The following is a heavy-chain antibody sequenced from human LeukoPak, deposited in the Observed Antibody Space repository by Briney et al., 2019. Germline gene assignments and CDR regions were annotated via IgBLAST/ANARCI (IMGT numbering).Heavy chain of an antibody. CDR2: IIPIFGTA. J-gene: IGHJ4*02. Sequence: SVKVSCKASGGTFSSYAISWVRQAPGQGLEWMGGIIPIFGTANYAQKFQGRVTITTDESTSTAYMELSSLRSEDTAVYYCARDIAVAEGFDYWGQGTLVTVSS. CDR3: ARDIAVAEGFDY. CDR1: GGTFSSYA. D-gene: IGHD6-19*01. V-gene: IGHV1-69*05.